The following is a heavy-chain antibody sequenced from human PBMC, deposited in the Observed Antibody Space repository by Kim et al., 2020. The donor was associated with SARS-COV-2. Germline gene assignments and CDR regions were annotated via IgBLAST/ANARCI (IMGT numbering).Heavy chain of an antibody. CDR1: GYTFTSYG. Sequence: ASVKVSCKASGYTFTSYGISWVRQAPGQGLEWMGWISAYNGNTNYAQKLQGRVTMTTDTSTSTAYMELRSLRSDDTAVYYCARASGSYYDSSGPGDYWGQGTLVTVSS. D-gene: IGHD3-22*01. V-gene: IGHV1-18*01. CDR2: ISAYNGNT. J-gene: IGHJ4*02. CDR3: ARASGSYYDSSGPGDY.